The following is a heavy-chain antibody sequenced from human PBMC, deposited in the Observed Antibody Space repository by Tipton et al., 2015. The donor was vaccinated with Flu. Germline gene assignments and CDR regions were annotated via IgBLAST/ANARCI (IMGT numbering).Heavy chain of an antibody. Sequence: TLSLTCTVSGGSISSSSNYWGWIRQSPGKGLEWVASIWYSGGTYYSPSLKSRVTISVDKSKNQFSPNLRSVTAADTAVYYCTRGGGKYYFYGMDVWGQGTTVTVSS. CDR3: TRGGGKYYFYGMDV. CDR1: GGSISSSSNY. J-gene: IGHJ6*02. V-gene: IGHV4-39*07. D-gene: IGHD3-16*01. CDR2: IWYSGGT.